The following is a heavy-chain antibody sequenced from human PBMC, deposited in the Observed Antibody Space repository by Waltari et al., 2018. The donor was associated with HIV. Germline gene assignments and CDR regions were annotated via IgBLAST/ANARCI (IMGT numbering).Heavy chain of an antibody. J-gene: IGHJ6*02. CDR3: ARSHCLDNNGYFVPRYFSSDNLEV. CDR2: IPSKRSA. CDR1: GGSVSSNSYFWDTSPTYY. V-gene: IGHV4-39*01. Sequence: QLQESCPRLVKPSETLSLNCTVSGGSVSSNSYFWDTSPTYYSAWIRQPPGKGLEWGGSIPSKRSAHYNPALHHRVTITLDVAMNQLSLNVSAVVGPEPATYYCARSHCLDNNGYFVPRYFSSDNLEVWGQGTTFTV. D-gene: IGHD3-22*01.